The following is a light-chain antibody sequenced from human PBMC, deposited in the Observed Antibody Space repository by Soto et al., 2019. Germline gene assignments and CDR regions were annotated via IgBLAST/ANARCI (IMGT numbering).Light chain of an antibody. CDR3: QSYDNSLSGSYV. CDR2: EDT. CDR1: SSNIGAGYE. V-gene: IGLV1-40*01. Sequence: QSAVTQPPSVSGAPGERVTISCTGSSSNIGAGYEVHWYQQLPGTSPKLLIYEDTDRPSGVPDRFSGSKSGTSASLAITGLLAEDEADYYCQSYDNSLSGSYVFGTGTKLTVL. J-gene: IGLJ1*01.